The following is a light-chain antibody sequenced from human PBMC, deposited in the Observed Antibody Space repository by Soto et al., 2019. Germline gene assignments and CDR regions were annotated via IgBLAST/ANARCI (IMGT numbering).Light chain of an antibody. CDR3: CPYAGSYTPWV. V-gene: IGLV2-11*01. Sequence: QSALTQPRSVSGSPGQSVTISCTGTSSDVGGYNYVSWYQQHPGKAPKLMIYDVSKRPSGVPDRFSGSKSGNTASLTISGLQAEDEADYYCCPYAGSYTPWVFGTGTKLTVL. CDR2: DVS. J-gene: IGLJ1*01. CDR1: SSDVGGYNY.